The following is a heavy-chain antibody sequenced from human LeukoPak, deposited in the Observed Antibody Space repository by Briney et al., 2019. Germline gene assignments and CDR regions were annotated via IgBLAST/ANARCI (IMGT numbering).Heavy chain of an antibody. CDR1: GFTFSSYA. J-gene: IGHJ3*02. D-gene: IGHD4-17*01. Sequence: GGSLRLSCAASGFTFSSYAMSWVRQAPRKGLEWVSAISGSGGSTYYADSVKGRFTISRDNSKNTLYLHMNSLRAEDTAVYYCARSGGGGDYFGYIWGQGTMVTVSS. CDR3: ARSGGGGDYFGYI. CDR2: ISGSGGST. V-gene: IGHV3-23*01.